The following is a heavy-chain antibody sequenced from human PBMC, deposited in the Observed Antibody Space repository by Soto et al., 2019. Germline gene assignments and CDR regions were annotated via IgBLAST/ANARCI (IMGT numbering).Heavy chain of an antibody. J-gene: IGHJ4*02. D-gene: IGHD3-16*02. Sequence: EVQVLESGGGLVQPGGSLRLSCVISRLTFSNYALNWVRQAPGKGLEWVSSISGSGDTTYYADSVKGRFTISRDTSKNTLYLQMNSLRVEDTALYYCAKAGYRYSWAPGDYWGQGTLVTVSS. CDR1: RLTFSNYA. CDR2: ISGSGDTT. CDR3: AKAGYRYSWAPGDY. V-gene: IGHV3-23*01.